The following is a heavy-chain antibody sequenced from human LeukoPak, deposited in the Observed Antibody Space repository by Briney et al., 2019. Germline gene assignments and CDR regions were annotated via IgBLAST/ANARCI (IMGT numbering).Heavy chain of an antibody. CDR2: ISYDGSNK. D-gene: IGHD5-24*01. CDR1: GFTFSSYG. J-gene: IGHJ4*02. V-gene: IGHV3-30*18. CDR3: AKGDGYNYFDY. Sequence: GGSLRLSCAASGFTFSSYGMHWVRQAPGKGLEWVAVISYDGSNKYYADSVKGRFTISRDNSKNTLYLQMNSLRAEDTAVYYCAKGDGYNYFDYWGQGTLVTVPS.